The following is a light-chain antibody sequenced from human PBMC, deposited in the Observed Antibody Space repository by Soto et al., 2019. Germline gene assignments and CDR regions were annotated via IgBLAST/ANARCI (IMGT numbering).Light chain of an antibody. CDR3: CSYAGSNTWV. V-gene: IGLV2-23*01. CDR2: EGS. J-gene: IGLJ3*02. Sequence: QSVLTQPASVSGSPGQSTTISCTGTSRDVGSYNLVSWYQKHPGKAPKLIIYEGSKRPSGVSDRFSGSKSGNTASLTISGLQAEDESDYYCCSYAGSNTWVFGGGTKLTVL. CDR1: SRDVGSYNL.